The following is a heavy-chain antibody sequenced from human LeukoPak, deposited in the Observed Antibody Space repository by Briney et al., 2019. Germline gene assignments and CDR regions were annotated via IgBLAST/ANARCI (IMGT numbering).Heavy chain of an antibody. D-gene: IGHD3-22*01. J-gene: IGHJ4*02. V-gene: IGHV4-39*01. CDR3: GRQGHSSGYYYPLFDY. CDR1: GGSISSSSYS. CDR2: IYYSGST. Sequence: SETLSLTCTVSGGSISSSSYSWGWIRQPPGKGLEWIGSIYYSGSTYYNPSLKSRVTISVDTSKNQFSLKLSSVTAADTAVYYCGRQGHSSGYYYPLFDYWGQGTLVTVSS.